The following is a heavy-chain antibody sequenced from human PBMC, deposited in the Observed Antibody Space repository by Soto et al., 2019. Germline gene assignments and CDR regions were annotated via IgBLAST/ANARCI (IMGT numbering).Heavy chain of an antibody. CDR1: GFTFSNAW. D-gene: IGHD5-12*01. CDR3: TTWLD. J-gene: IGHJ4*02. CDR2: MKSKTDGGTT. V-gene: IGHV3-15*01. Sequence: EVQLVESGGGLVKPGGSLRLSCAASGFTFSNAWMSWVRQAPGKGLEWVGRMKSKTDGGTTDYAAPVKGRFTISRDDSKNTLYLQMNSLKTEDTAVYYCTTWLDWGQGTLVTVSS.